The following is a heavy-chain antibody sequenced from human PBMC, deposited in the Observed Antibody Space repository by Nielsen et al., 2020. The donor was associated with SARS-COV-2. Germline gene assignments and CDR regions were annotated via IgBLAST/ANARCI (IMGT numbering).Heavy chain of an antibody. V-gene: IGHV3-23*01. CDR1: GFTFSSYA. CDR2: ISSSGDST. CDR3: AKDLKPFYFDSAGYPLRALDI. J-gene: IGHJ3*02. D-gene: IGHD3-22*01. Sequence: GGSLRLSCAASGFTFSSYAMSWVRQAPGKGLEWVSGISSSGDSTYYADSVQGRFTMSRDNSEKTVYLQMNSLRVEDTAVYYCAKDLKPFYFDSAGYPLRALDIWGQGTMVTVSS.